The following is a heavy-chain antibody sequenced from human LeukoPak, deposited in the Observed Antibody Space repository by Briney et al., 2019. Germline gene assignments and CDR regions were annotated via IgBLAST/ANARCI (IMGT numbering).Heavy chain of an antibody. CDR2: IYRSGST. CDR1: GYSISSGYY. J-gene: IGHJ4*02. D-gene: IGHD6-6*01. CDR3: ARDGGYSSSSVDY. Sequence: PSETLSLTCTVSGYSISSGYYWGWIRQPPGKGLEWIGSIYRSGSTYYNPSLKSRVTISVDTSKNQFSLKLSSVTAADTAVYYCARDGGYSSSSVDYWGQGTLVTVSS. V-gene: IGHV4-38-2*02.